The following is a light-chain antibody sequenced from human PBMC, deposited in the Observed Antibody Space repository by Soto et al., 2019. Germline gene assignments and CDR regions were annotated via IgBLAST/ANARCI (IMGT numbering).Light chain of an antibody. J-gene: IGKJ4*01. CDR3: QQFVSSPLT. V-gene: IGKV3-20*01. Sequence: EIVLTQSPGTLSLSPGERATLSCRASQSVTQNFLAWYQQRPGQSPRLLIYGASNRAAGIPDRFSGSGSGTVFSLTISRLEPEDFAVYYCQQFVSSPLTFGGGTKVDIK. CDR2: GAS. CDR1: QSVTQNF.